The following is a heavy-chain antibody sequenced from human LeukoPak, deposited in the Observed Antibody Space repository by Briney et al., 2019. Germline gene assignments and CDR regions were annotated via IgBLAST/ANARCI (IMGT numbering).Heavy chain of an antibody. CDR1: GFTFSTSW. CDR3: AKDWRPFDY. J-gene: IGHJ4*02. Sequence: GGSLRLSCVASGFTFSTSWMSWVRQAPGKGLEWVSAISGSGGSTYYADTVKGRFTISRDNSKNTLYLQMNSLRAEDTAVYYCAKDWRPFDYWGQGTLVTVSS. CDR2: ISGSGGST. V-gene: IGHV3-23*01.